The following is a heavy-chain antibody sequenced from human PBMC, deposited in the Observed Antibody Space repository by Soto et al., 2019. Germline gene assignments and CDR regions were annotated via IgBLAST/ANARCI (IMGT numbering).Heavy chain of an antibody. CDR2: ISGTGGST. V-gene: IGHV3-23*01. CDR1: GFTFTSYA. CDR3: AKEMASGYYLFDY. D-gene: IGHD3-22*01. Sequence: EVQLLQSGGGLVQPGGSLRLSCAASGFTFTSYAMSWVRQAPGKGLEWVSTISGTGGSTYYPDSVKGRFTISRDNPKNPVYLQVNSLRAEDAAVYYCAKEMASGYYLFDYWGQGTLVTVSS. J-gene: IGHJ4*02.